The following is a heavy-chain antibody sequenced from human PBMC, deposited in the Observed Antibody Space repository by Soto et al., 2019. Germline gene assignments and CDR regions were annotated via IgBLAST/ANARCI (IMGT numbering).Heavy chain of an antibody. Sequence: QVQLVESGGGVVQPGKSLRLSCAASGFTFNSYGMHWVRQTPGKGLEWVAVIWYDGSNQYYADSVKGRFTISRDNPNNTLYLQINSVRGEDTAVYYCARDWFYYGMDVWGQGTTVTVSS. V-gene: IGHV3-33*01. J-gene: IGHJ6*02. CDR1: GFTFNSYG. D-gene: IGHD3-10*01. CDR3: ARDWFYYGMDV. CDR2: IWYDGSNQ.